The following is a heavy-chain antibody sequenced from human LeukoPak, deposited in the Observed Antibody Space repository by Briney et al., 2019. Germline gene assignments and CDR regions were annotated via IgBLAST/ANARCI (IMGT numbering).Heavy chain of an antibody. CDR1: GGSFSGYY. CDR2: INHSGST. D-gene: IGHD2-15*01. J-gene: IGHJ6*02. CDR3: ARVSYCSGGSCYYYYGMDV. V-gene: IGHV4-34*01. Sequence: SETLSLTCAVYGGSFSGYYWSWIRQPPGKGLEWIGEINHSGSTNYNPSLKSRVTISVDTSKNQFSLKLSSVTAADTAVYYCARVSYCSGGSCYYYYGMDVWGQGTTVTVPS.